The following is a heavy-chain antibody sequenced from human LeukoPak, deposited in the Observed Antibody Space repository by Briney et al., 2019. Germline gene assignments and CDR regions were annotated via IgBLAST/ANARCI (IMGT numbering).Heavy chain of an antibody. D-gene: IGHD4-23*01. Sequence: SVKVSCKASGGTFSSYAISWVRQAPGQGLEWMGGIIAIFGTANYAQKFQGRVTITTDESTSTAYMELSSLRSEDTAVYYCASGRYYGGSSYWYFDFWGRGTLVTVSS. CDR2: IIAIFGTA. CDR3: ASGRYYGGSSYWYFDF. J-gene: IGHJ2*01. CDR1: GGTFSSYA. V-gene: IGHV1-69*05.